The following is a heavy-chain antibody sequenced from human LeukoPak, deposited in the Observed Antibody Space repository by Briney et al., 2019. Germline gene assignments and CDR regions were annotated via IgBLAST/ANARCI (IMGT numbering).Heavy chain of an antibody. D-gene: IGHD1-1*01. V-gene: IGHV3-23*01. Sequence: GRSLRLSCAASGFTFSSYAMHWVRQAPGKGLEWVSAISSGGGGTYYADSVKGRFTISRDNSKNTLYLQMNSLRVEDTAVYYCAKDLYNWNDGASDIWGQGTMVTVSS. CDR2: ISSGGGGT. J-gene: IGHJ3*02. CDR3: AKDLYNWNDGASDI. CDR1: GFTFSSYA.